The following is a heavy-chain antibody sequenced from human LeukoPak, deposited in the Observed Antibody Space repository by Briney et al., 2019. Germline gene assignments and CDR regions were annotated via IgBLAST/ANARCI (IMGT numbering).Heavy chain of an antibody. Sequence: ASVKVSCKASGYTFTSYDINWVRQATGQGLEWMGWMNPNSGNTGYAQKFQGRVTVTRNTSISTAYMELSSLRSEDTAVYYCARGERIVAAAAFDIWGQGTMVTVSS. CDR2: MNPNSGNT. D-gene: IGHD6-13*01. V-gene: IGHV1-8*01. J-gene: IGHJ3*02. CDR3: ARGERIVAAAAFDI. CDR1: GYTFTSYD.